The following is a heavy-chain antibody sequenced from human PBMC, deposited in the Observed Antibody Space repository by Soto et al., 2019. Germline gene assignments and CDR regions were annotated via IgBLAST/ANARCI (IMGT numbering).Heavy chain of an antibody. D-gene: IGHD6-13*01. Sequence: QVQLVQSGAEVKKPGSSVKVSCKASGGTFRNDALSWVRQAPGHGLEWMGGIIPFSGTTKVAQKYQGRVTITADDSGNTVYMAVTSLKSHLTAIYYCARAPAVEGGSWYERDSLPKFYYYLGMDVWGQGTTVTVS. CDR2: IIPFSGTT. CDR3: ARAPAVEGGSWYERDSLPKFYYYLGMDV. V-gene: IGHV1-69*01. CDR1: GGTFRNDA. J-gene: IGHJ6*02.